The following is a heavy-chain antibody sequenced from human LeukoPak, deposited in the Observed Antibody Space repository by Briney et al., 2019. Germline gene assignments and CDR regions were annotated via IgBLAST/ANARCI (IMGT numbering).Heavy chain of an antibody. D-gene: IGHD3-16*02. V-gene: IGHV5-51*01. Sequence: GESLEISCKGSGYSFTSYWIGWVRQMPGKGLEWMGIIYPGDSDTRYSPSFQGQVTISADKSISTAYLQWSSLKASDTAMYYCARPLNYDYVWGSYRPPGYSGQGTLASLSS. CDR1: GYSFTSYW. CDR2: IYPGDSDT. CDR3: ARPLNYDYVWGSYRPPGY. J-gene: IGHJ4*02.